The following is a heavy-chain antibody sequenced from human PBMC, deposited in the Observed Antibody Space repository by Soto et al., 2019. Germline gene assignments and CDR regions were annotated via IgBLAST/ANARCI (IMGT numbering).Heavy chain of an antibody. CDR1: GFSLSTSGVG. D-gene: IGHD4-17*01. CDR3: AHSRREMAVTTGNWFDP. Sequence: QITLKESGPPLVKPTQTLTLTCTFSGFSLSTSGVGVGWIRQPPGKALEWLALIYWNDDKRYSPSLKSRLTITKDTSKNQVVLTMTNMDPVDTATYYCAHSRREMAVTTGNWFDPWGQGTLVTVSS. CDR2: IYWNDDK. V-gene: IGHV2-5*01. J-gene: IGHJ5*02.